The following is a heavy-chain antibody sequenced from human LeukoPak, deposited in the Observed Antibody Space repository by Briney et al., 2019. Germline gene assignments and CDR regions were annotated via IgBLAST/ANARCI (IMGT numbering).Heavy chain of an antibody. CDR3: ARSFGASDI. Sequence: SQTLSLTCVISGDSVSSNSAAWDWIRQSPSRGLEWLGRAYYRSKWYIDYAMSVKSRITINPDTSKNQFSLQLSSVTPEDTAVYYCARSFGASDIWGQGTMVTVSS. CDR2: AYYRSKWYI. D-gene: IGHD1-26*01. V-gene: IGHV6-1*01. CDR1: GDSVSSNSAA. J-gene: IGHJ3*02.